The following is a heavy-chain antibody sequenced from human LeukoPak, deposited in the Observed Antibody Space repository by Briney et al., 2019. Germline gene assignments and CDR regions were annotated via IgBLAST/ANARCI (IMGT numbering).Heavy chain of an antibody. CDR1: GYTFTSYG. CDR2: ISAYNGNT. D-gene: IGHD3-22*01. CDR3: ARGPPSMIVVVPIDY. V-gene: IGHV1-18*01. Sequence: ASVKVSFKASGYTFTSYGISWVRQAPGQGLEWMGWISAYNGNTNYAQKLQGRVTMTTDTSTSTAYMELRSLRSDDTAVYYCARGPPSMIVVVPIDYWGQGTLVTVSS. J-gene: IGHJ4*02.